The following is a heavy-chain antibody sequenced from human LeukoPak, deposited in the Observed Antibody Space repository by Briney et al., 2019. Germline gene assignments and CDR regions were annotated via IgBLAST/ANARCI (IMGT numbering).Heavy chain of an antibody. CDR3: TTSRWKYFDY. D-gene: IGHD1-1*01. V-gene: IGHV5-51*01. Sequence: HGESLKISCKASGYPFTSFWIGWVRQMPGKGLEWMGIIYPGDSDTRYSPSFQGQVTISADKSISTAYLQWSSLKASDTAMYYCTTSRWKYFDYWGRGTLVTVSS. CDR2: IYPGDSDT. CDR1: GYPFTSFW. J-gene: IGHJ4*02.